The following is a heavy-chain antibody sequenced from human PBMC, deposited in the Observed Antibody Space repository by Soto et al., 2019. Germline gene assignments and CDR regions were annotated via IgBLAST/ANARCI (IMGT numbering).Heavy chain of an antibody. CDR1: GFTFSSHT. CDR2: IYPDGNGK. V-gene: IGHV3-30-3*01. Sequence: GGSLRLSCVASGFTFSSHTMHWVRQAPGKGLEWVTFIYPDGNGKYYTDSVKGRFTISRDNSKNTLYLQMNSLRAEDTAVYYCAKGSSWPKNWFDPWGQGTLVTVSS. CDR3: AKGSSWPKNWFDP. J-gene: IGHJ5*02. D-gene: IGHD6-13*01.